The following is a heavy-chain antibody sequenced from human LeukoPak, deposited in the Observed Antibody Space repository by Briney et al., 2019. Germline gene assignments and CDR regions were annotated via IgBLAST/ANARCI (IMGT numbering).Heavy chain of an antibody. CDR2: ISYDGSNK. V-gene: IGHV3-30-3*01. CDR3: ARDIDY. Sequence: PGRSLRLSCAASGFTFSRYAMHWVRQAPGKGLEWVSVISYDGSNKYYADSVKGRVTISRDNSKNTVYLQMNSLRAEDTAVYYCARDIDYWGQGTLVTVSS. J-gene: IGHJ4*02. CDR1: GFTFSRYA.